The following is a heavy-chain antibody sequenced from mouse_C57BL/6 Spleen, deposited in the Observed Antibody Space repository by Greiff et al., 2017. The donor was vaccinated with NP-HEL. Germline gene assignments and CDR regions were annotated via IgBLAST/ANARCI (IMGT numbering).Heavy chain of an antibody. D-gene: IGHD3-2*02. CDR2: IDPEDGET. Sequence: VQLQQSGAELVKPGASVKLSCTASGFNIKDYYMHWVKQRTGQGLEWIGRIDPEDGETTYAPKFQGKAPITADTTSNTAYLQRSSLTAEDTAVYYWARSVLDSSESWFAYWGQGTLVTVSA. V-gene: IGHV14-2*01. CDR1: GFNIKDYY. J-gene: IGHJ3*01. CDR3: ARSVLDSSESWFAY.